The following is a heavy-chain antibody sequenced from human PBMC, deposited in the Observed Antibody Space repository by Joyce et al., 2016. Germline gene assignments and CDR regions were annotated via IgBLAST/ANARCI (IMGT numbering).Heavy chain of an antibody. J-gene: IGHJ6*03. D-gene: IGHD4-11*01. Sequence: EVQLLESGGGLVQPGGSLTLSCAASCFTFNNYGLTWVRQAPGKGMEWVSSISEIGGSTNYADSVRDRFTISRDNSKKTLFLQMTSLTAEDTAVYYCAKDRPYSTYYYFYYMDVWGKGTTVTVSS. CDR3: AKDRPYSTYYYFYYMDV. CDR2: ISEIGGST. V-gene: IGHV3-23*01. CDR1: CFTFNNYG.